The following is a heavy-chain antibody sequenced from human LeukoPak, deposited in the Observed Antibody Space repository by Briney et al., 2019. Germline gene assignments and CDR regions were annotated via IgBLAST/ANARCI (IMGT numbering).Heavy chain of an antibody. D-gene: IGHD3-3*01. J-gene: IGHJ4*02. CDR1: GWSP. Sequence: SVKVSCKASGWSPMQWVRQARGQRLEWIGWIVVDNGNTNYAQKFQERITITRDLSTNTAYMELSSLRSEDTAMYYCAALEKDSGYWGQGTLVTVSS. CDR2: IVVDNGNT. V-gene: IGHV1-58*02. CDR3: AALEKDSGY.